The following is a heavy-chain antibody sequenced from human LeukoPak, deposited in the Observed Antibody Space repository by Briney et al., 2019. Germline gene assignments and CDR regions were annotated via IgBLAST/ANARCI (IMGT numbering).Heavy chain of an antibody. D-gene: IGHD6-6*01. V-gene: IGHV3-7*01. J-gene: IGHJ4*02. CDR2: LKQDGSER. CDR3: ARDYRSSSGRSIDY. CDR1: GFTFSTYW. Sequence: PGGSLGLSCAASGFTFSTYWMTWVRQAPGKGLEWVANLKQDGSERYYVDSVKGRFTISRDNAKNSLYLQMNSLRAEDTAVYYCARDYRSSSGRSIDYWGQGTLVTVSS.